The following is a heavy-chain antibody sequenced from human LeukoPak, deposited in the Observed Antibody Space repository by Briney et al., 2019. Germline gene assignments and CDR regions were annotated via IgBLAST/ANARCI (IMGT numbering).Heavy chain of an antibody. Sequence: ASVKVSCKVSGYTLTELSMYWVRQAPGKGLEWMGGFDPEDGETIYAQKFQGRVTMTEDTSTDTAYMELSSLRSEDTAVYYCATDFRWGYCSSTSCSPPGYWGQGTLVTVSS. D-gene: IGHD2-2*01. CDR3: ATDFRWGYCSSTSCSPPGY. J-gene: IGHJ4*02. CDR1: GYTLTELS. V-gene: IGHV1-24*01. CDR2: FDPEDGET.